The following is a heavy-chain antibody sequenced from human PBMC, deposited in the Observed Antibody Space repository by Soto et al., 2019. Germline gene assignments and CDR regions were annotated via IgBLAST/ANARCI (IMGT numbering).Heavy chain of an antibody. V-gene: IGHV3-30*18. CDR1: GFTFSSYG. CDR2: ISYDGSNK. CDR3: AKQGIAAAALDY. Sequence: QVQLVESGGGVVQPGRSLRLSYAASGFTFSSYGMHWVRQAPGKGLEWVAVISYDGSNKYYADSVKGRFTISRDNSKNTLYLQMNSLRAEDTAVYYCAKQGIAAAALDYWGQGTLVTVSS. D-gene: IGHD6-13*01. J-gene: IGHJ4*02.